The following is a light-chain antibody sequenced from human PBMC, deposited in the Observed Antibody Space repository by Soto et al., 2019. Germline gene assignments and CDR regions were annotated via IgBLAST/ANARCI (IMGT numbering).Light chain of an antibody. CDR2: GAS. CDR1: QSVSSN. J-gene: IGKJ2*01. CDR3: EQYSNWPPYT. V-gene: IGKV3-15*01. Sequence: EIVMTQSPATLSLSPGERVTFSCRASQSVSSNLAWYQQKPGQAPRLLIYGASTRATGIPARFSGSGSGTEFTLAISSLQSEDFAVYYCEQYSNWPPYTFGQGTKLELK.